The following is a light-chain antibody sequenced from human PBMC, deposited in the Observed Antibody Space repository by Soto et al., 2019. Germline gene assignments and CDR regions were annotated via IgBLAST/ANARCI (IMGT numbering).Light chain of an antibody. Sequence: QSALTQPASVSGSPGQSITISCTGTSSDVGGYNYVSWYQHHPGKAPKLIIYEFNNRPSGVSDRFSDSKSCNTASLTISGLQAEDEADYYCSSYTSSSPLFGGGTKLTVL. CDR1: SSDVGGYNY. J-gene: IGLJ2*01. CDR2: EFN. V-gene: IGLV2-14*01. CDR3: SSYTSSSPL.